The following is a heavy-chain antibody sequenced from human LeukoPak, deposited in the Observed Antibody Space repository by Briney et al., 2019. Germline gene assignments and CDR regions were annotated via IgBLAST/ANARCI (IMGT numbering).Heavy chain of an antibody. V-gene: IGHV4-34*01. CDR1: GVSFNDYY. J-gene: IGHJ4*02. D-gene: IGHD2-21*02. CDR2: INHSGYT. CDR3: TRMTAGHDY. Sequence: SETLSLTCAVSGVSFNDYYWSWVRQTPGKGLEWVGEINHSGYTNDSPSLKSRVTLSIDTSRKQFSLNLRSVTVADTGIYYCTRMTAGHDYWGQGTLVTVSS.